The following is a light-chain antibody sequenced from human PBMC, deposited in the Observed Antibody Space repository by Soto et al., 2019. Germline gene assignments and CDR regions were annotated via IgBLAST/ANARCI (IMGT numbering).Light chain of an antibody. V-gene: IGKV3-11*01. CDR3: QQRSNWPLT. Sequence: EIVLTQSVATLSLSPGERATLSCRASQSVSSNLDWYQQKPGQAPRLLIYDASNRATGIPVRFSGSGSGTDLTLTISSLEPQDFGVYYCQQRSNWPLTFGGGTKVQIK. J-gene: IGKJ4*01. CDR2: DAS. CDR1: QSVSSN.